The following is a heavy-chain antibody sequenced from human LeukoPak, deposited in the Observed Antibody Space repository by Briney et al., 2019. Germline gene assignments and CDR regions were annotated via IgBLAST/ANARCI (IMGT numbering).Heavy chain of an antibody. CDR2: IYAGDST. CDR3: ARDRRVVASLEY. J-gene: IGHJ4*02. V-gene: IGHV3-53*01. Sequence: PGGSLRLSCAASGFTVSSSYISWVRQAPGKGLEWVSVIYAGDSTYYADSVKGRFIISRDNSKNTVYLQMDSLRAEDTAVYYCARDRRVVASLEYWGQGTLVTVSS. CDR1: GFTVSSSY. D-gene: IGHD2-2*01.